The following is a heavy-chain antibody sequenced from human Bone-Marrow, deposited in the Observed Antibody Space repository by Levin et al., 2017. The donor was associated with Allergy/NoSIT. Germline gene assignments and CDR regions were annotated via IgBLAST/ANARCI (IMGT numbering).Heavy chain of an antibody. D-gene: IGHD3-10*01. V-gene: IGHV4-31*02. J-gene: IGHJ4*02. CDR1: GESVSSSGFY. Sequence: SQTLSLTCTVSGESVSSSGFYWTWIRQYPGKGLEWIGHIYYPGNTSYNPSLKSRVSISEDRAKNQFSLKLDSVTAADTAVYYCARESVYYGSGSWIDCWGQGPLVTVSS. CDR3: ARESVYYGSGSWIDC. CDR2: IYYPGNT.